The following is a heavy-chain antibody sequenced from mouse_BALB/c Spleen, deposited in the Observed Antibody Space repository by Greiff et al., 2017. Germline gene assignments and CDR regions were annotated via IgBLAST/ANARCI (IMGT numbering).Heavy chain of an antibody. CDR3: ARIYYYGSSEDY. J-gene: IGHJ2*01. CDR2: IRNKANGYTT. Sequence: EVQGVESGGGLVQPGGSLRLSCATSGFTFTDYYMSWVRQPPGKALEWLGFIRNKANGYTTEYSASVKGRFTISRDNSQSILYLQKNTLRAEDSATYYCARIYYYGSSEDYWGQGTTLTVSS. D-gene: IGHD1-1*01. CDR1: GFTFTDYY. V-gene: IGHV7-3*02.